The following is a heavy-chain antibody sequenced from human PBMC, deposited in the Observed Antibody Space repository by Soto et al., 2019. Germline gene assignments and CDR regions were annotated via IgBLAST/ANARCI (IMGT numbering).Heavy chain of an antibody. V-gene: IGHV4-59*08. D-gene: IGHD3-10*01. CDR1: GGSISSYY. Sequence: QVQLQESGPGLVKPSETLSLTCTVSGGSISSYYWSWIRQPPGKGLEWIGYIYYSGSTNYNPSLKRRVTLSVDTSKNQFSLKLSSVTAADTAVYYCARLWGWFGDYWGQGTLVTVSS. J-gene: IGHJ4*02. CDR3: ARLWGWFGDY. CDR2: IYYSGST.